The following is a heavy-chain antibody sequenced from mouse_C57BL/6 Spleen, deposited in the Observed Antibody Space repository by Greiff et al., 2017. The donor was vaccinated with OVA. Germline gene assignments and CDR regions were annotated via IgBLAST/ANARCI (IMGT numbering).Heavy chain of an antibody. V-gene: IGHV5-9*01. Sequence: EVMLVESGGGLVKPGGSLKLSCAASGFTFSSYTMSWVRQTPEKRLEWVATISGGGGNTYYPDSVKGRFTISRDNAKNTLYLQMSSLRSEDTALYYCARLDGYDFDYWGQGTTLTVSS. CDR1: GFTFSSYT. D-gene: IGHD2-2*01. J-gene: IGHJ2*01. CDR3: ARLDGYDFDY. CDR2: ISGGGGNT.